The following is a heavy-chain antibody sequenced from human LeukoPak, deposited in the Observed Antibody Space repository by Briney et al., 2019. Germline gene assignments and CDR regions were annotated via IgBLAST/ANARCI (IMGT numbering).Heavy chain of an antibody. CDR2: IWYDGSNK. CDR3: ARAESGYYFDH. D-gene: IGHD1-14*01. J-gene: IGHJ4*02. Sequence: GGSLRLSCAASGFTFSSYGMHWVRQAPGKGLEWVAVIWYDGSNKYYADSVKGRFTISRDNSKNTLYLQMNSLRAEDTAVYYCARAESGYYFDHWGQGTLVTVSS. V-gene: IGHV3-33*01. CDR1: GFTFSSYG.